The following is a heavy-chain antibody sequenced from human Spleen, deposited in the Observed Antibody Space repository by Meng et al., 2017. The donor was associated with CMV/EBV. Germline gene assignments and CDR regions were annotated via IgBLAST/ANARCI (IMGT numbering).Heavy chain of an antibody. CDR2: IIPILGIA. CDR3: ARDMVSFGYFGY. Sequence: SVKISCKASGGTFSSYTISWVRQAPGQGLEWMGRIIPILGIANYAQKFQGRVTITADKSTSTAYMELSSLRSEDTAVYYCARDMVSFGYFGYWGQGTLVTVSS. CDR1: GGTFSSYT. J-gene: IGHJ4*02. D-gene: IGHD5-18*01. V-gene: IGHV1-69*04.